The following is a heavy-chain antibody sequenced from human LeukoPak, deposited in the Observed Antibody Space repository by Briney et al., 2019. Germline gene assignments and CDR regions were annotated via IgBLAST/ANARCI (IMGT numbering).Heavy chain of an antibody. CDR2: IYYSGST. D-gene: IGHD3-10*01. J-gene: IGHJ5*02. CDR3: ARHRITMVRGVIMENWFDP. V-gene: IGHV4-39*01. CDR1: GGSISISSYY. Sequence: PSETLSLTCTVSGGSISISSYYWGWIRQPPGKGLEWIGSIYYSGSTYYNPSLKSRVTISVDTSKNQFSLKLSSVTAADTAVYYCARHRITMVRGVIMENWFDPWGQGTLVTVSS.